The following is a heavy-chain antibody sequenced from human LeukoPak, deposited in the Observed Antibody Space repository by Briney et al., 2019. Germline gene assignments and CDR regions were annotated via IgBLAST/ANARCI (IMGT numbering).Heavy chain of an antibody. D-gene: IGHD6-13*01. J-gene: IGHJ5*02. CDR2: INTNTGNP. CDR3: ARELPIAAAARNWFDP. Sequence: ASVKVSCKASGYTFTGYYMHWVRQAPGQGLEWMGWINTNTGNPTYAQGFTGRFVFSLDTSVSTAYLQISSLKAEDTAVYYCARELPIAAAARNWFDPWGQGTLVTVSS. CDR1: GYTFTGYY. V-gene: IGHV7-4-1*02.